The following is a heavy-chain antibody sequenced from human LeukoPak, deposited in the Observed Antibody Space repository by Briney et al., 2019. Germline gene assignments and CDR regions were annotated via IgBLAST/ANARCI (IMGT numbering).Heavy chain of an antibody. V-gene: IGHV1-46*02. CDR3: AREPAMTYYFDY. Sequence: ASVTVSCKASGYMFNSYYMHWVRQAPGQGLEWMGMINPGGGSTTYAQKFQDRVIMTRDTSTSTVYMELSSLRSEDTAVYYCAREPAMTYYFDYWGQGSLGTVSS. CDR1: GYMFNSYY. D-gene: IGHD5-18*01. J-gene: IGHJ4*02. CDR2: INPGGGST.